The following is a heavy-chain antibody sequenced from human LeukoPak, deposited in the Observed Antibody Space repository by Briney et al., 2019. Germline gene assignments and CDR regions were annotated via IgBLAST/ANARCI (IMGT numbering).Heavy chain of an antibody. CDR1: GFTVSNSY. V-gene: IGHV3-53*01. Sequence: QPGGSLRLSCAASGFTVSNSYMSWVRQAPGKGLEWVSLLYSGGSTDYADSVKGRFTISRDNSKNTLYLQMDSLRAEDTAVYYCAKLQRIAAGGSFDYWGQGTLVTVSS. J-gene: IGHJ4*02. D-gene: IGHD6-13*01. CDR3: AKLQRIAAGGSFDY. CDR2: LYSGGST.